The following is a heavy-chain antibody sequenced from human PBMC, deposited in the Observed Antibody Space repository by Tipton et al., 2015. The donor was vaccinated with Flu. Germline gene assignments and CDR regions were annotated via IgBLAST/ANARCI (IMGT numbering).Heavy chain of an antibody. Sequence: TLSLTCTVSGGSISSGGYYWSWIRQHPGKGLEWIGYIYYSGSTYYNPSLKSRVTISVDTSKNQFSLTLSSVTAAATAVYYCATPQVASSSSSVLEINDAFDIWGQGTMVTVSS. CDR3: ATPQVASSSSSVLEINDAFDI. D-gene: IGHD6-6*01. CDR2: IYYSGST. J-gene: IGHJ3*02. V-gene: IGHV4-31*03. CDR1: GGSISSGGYY.